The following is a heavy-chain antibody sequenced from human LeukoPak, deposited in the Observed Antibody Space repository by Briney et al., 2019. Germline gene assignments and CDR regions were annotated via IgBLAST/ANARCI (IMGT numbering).Heavy chain of an antibody. Sequence: GGSLRLSCAASGFTFSSYSMNWVRQAPGKGLEWVSYISSSSSTIYYADSVKGRFTISRDNAKNSLYLQMNSLRAEDTAVYYCARIRAPARPDYWGQGTLATVSS. CDR1: GFTFSSYS. J-gene: IGHJ4*02. D-gene: IGHD6-6*01. V-gene: IGHV3-48*04. CDR3: ARIRAPARPDY. CDR2: ISSSSSTI.